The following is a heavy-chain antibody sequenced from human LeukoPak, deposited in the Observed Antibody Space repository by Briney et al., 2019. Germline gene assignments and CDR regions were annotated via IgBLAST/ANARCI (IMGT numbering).Heavy chain of an antibody. Sequence: VASVKVSCKASGYTFTGYYMHWVRQAPGQGLEWMGRINPNSGGTNYAQKFQGRVTMTRDTSISTAYMELSRLRSDDTAVYYCARDRSIYSAFDIWGQGTMVTVSS. CDR1: GYTFTGYY. CDR2: INPNSGGT. D-gene: IGHD1-26*01. J-gene: IGHJ3*02. V-gene: IGHV1-2*06. CDR3: ARDRSIYSAFDI.